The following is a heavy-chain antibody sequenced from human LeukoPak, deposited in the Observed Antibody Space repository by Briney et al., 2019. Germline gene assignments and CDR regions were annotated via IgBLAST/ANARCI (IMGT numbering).Heavy chain of an antibody. CDR2: ISAYNDNT. CDR1: GYTFTSYG. V-gene: IGHV1-18*01. Sequence: GASVKVSCKASGYTFTSYGISWVRQAPGQGLEWMGWISAYNDNTNYAQKLQGRVTMTTDTSTSTDYMDLRSMSPDDTAAYYCARDGRRWYSRGSLRYYYYYMDGWGKGTTVTISS. J-gene: IGHJ6*03. D-gene: IGHD6-19*01. CDR3: ARDGRRWYSRGSLRYYYYYMDG.